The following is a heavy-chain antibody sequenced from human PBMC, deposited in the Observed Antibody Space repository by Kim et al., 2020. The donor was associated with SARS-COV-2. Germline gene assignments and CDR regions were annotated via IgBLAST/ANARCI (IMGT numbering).Heavy chain of an antibody. V-gene: IGHV4-39*01. D-gene: IGHD3-22*01. CDR2: IYYIGST. CDR3: ARLSMVVLDFHF. Sequence: SETLSLTCSVSGGSIRSSSYYWGWIRQPPGKGLQWIGNIYYIGSTSYNPSLKSRVPISADTSKKQVSLKLTSVTAADTAIYYCARLSMVVLDFHFWGLG. J-gene: IGHJ4*02. CDR1: GGSIRSSSYY.